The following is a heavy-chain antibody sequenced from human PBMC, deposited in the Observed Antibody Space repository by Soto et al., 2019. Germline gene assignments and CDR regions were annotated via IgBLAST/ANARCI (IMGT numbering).Heavy chain of an antibody. D-gene: IGHD4-17*01. CDR3: ARENTVTAPPVY. CDR2: IWYDGSNK. Sequence: GGSLRLSCAASGFTLSSYGMHWVRQAPGKGLEWVAVIWYDGSNKYYADSVKGRFTISRDNSKNTLYLQMNSLRAEDTAVYYCARENTVTAPPVYWGQGTLVTVSS. J-gene: IGHJ4*02. CDR1: GFTLSSYG. V-gene: IGHV3-33*08.